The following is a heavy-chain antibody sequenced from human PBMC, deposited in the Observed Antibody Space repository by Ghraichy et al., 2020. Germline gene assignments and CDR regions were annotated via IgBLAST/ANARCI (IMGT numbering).Heavy chain of an antibody. CDR3: ARAGGYYYDSSGSRRFDY. V-gene: IGHV1-69*13. Sequence: SVKVSCKASGGTFSSYAISWVRQAPGQGLEWMGGIIPIFGTANYAQKFQGRVTITADESTSTAYMELSSLRSEDTAVYYCARAGGYYYDSSGSRRFDYWGQGTLVTVSS. CDR2: IIPIFGTA. D-gene: IGHD3-22*01. J-gene: IGHJ4*02. CDR1: GGTFSSYA.